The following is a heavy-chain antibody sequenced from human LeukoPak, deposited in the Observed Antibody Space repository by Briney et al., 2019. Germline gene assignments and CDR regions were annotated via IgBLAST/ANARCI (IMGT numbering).Heavy chain of an antibody. CDR2: MYYSGNT. Sequence: SETLSLTCTVSGGSISSSRYYWGWIRQPPRKGLEWIGSMYYSGNTYYNPSLKSRVTISVDTSKNQFSLKLSSVTAADTAVYYCARLEMATSNFDYWGQGTLVTVSS. V-gene: IGHV4-39*01. CDR1: GGSISSSRYY. D-gene: IGHD5-24*01. J-gene: IGHJ4*02. CDR3: ARLEMATSNFDY.